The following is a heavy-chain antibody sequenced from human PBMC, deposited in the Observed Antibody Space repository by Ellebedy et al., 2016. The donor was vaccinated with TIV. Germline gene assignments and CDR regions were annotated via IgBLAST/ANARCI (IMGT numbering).Heavy chain of an antibody. CDR2: ISNYGGHT. CDR3: VLLWFGAPGGFYGMDV. V-gene: IGHV3-23*01. CDR1: GFTFTTYA. J-gene: IGHJ6*02. D-gene: IGHD3-10*01. Sequence: GGSLRLSCAASGFTFTTYAMTWVRQAPGKGLEWVSEISNYGGHTNYADSVKGRFTVSRDNSKNTLNLQMNSMRPEDTAVYHCVLLWFGAPGGFYGMDVWGQGTTVSVSS.